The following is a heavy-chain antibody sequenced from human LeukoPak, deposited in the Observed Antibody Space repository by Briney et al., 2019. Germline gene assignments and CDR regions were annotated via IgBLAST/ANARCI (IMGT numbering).Heavy chain of an antibody. J-gene: IGHJ4*02. CDR2: ISGSGGST. V-gene: IGHV3-23*01. D-gene: IGHD6-13*01. CDR1: GFTFSSYA. CDR3: AKDAPLEGIAAAGTGYFDY. Sequence: GGSLRLSCAASGFTFSSYAMSWVRQAPGKGLEWVSAISGSGGSTYYADSVKGRFTISRDNSKNTLYLQMNSLRAEDTAVYYCAKDAPLEGIAAAGTGYFDYWGQGTLVTVSS.